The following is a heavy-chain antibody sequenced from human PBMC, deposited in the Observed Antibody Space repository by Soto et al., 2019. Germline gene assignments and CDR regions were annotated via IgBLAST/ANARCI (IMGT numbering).Heavy chain of an antibody. CDR3: ARGAIPTYYYGMDV. Sequence: ASVKVSCKASGFSFSDYYMHWVRQAPGQGLEWMGIINPSGGSTSYAQKFQGRVTMTRDTSTSTVYMELSSLRSEDTAVYYCARGAIPTYYYGMDVWGQGTTVTVSS. J-gene: IGHJ6*02. CDR2: INPSGGST. V-gene: IGHV1-46*01. CDR1: GFSFSDYY.